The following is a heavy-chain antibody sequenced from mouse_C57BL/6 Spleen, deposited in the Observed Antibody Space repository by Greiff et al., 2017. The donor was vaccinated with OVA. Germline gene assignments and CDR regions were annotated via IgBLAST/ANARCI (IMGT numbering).Heavy chain of an antibody. J-gene: IGHJ3*01. D-gene: IGHD2-4*01. CDR2: ISSGGDYI. CDR3: TRDGDYPGFAY. V-gene: IGHV5-9-1*02. Sequence: EVKLVESGEGLVKPGGSLKLSCAASGFTFSSYAMSWVRQTPEKRLEWVAYISSGGDYIYYADTVKGRFTISRDNARNTLYLQMSSLKSEDTDMYYCTRDGDYPGFAYWGQGTLVTVSA. CDR1: GFTFSSYA.